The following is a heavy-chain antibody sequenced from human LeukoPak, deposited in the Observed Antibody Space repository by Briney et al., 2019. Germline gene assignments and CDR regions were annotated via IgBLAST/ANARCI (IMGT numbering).Heavy chain of an antibody. V-gene: IGHV3-23*01. CDR1: GFTLSSYA. CDR3: AKGRGIVVVDPIPFDY. Sequence: GGSLRLSCAASGFTLSSYAMSWVRQAPGKGLEWVSAISGSGGSTYYADSVKGRFTISRDNSKNTLYLQMNSLRAEDTAVYYCAKGRGIVVVDPIPFDYWGQGTLVTVSS. D-gene: IGHD3-22*01. J-gene: IGHJ4*02. CDR2: ISGSGGST.